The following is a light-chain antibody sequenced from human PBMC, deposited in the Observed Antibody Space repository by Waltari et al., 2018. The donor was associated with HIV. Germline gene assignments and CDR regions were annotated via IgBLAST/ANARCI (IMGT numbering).Light chain of an antibody. CDR2: EHN. V-gene: IGLV6-57*01. Sequence: NFMLTQTHSVSESPGKTVTISCTRSSGGIASNYVQWYQQRPGSSPTTVIYEHNQRPSGVPDRFSGSIDSSSNSASLTISGLNTEDEADYYCQSYDSSNHVVFGGGTKVTVL. CDR1: SGGIASNY. CDR3: QSYDSSNHVV. J-gene: IGLJ2*01.